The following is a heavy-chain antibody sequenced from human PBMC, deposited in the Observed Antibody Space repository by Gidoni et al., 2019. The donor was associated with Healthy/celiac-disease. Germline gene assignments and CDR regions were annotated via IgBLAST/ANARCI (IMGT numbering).Heavy chain of an antibody. CDR3: ARRQVVPAGGGAAFDI. D-gene: IGHD2-2*01. Sequence: QVQLQESGPGLVKPSQTLSLTCTVSGGSISSGSYYWSWIRQPAGKGLEWIGRIYTSGSTNYNPSLKSRVTISVDMSKNQFSLKLSSVTAADTAVYYCARRQVVPAGGGAAFDIWGQGTMVTVSS. CDR2: IYTSGST. J-gene: IGHJ3*02. CDR1: GGSISSGSYY. V-gene: IGHV4-61*02.